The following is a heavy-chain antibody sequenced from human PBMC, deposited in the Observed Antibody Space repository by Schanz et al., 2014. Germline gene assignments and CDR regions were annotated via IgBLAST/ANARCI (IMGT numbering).Heavy chain of an antibody. Sequence: QVQLVQSGAEVKKPGASVKVSCKASGYTFTGHHMHWVRQAPGQGLEWMGWINPNSGDRNYAQKFQGRVTMTWDTYVDTAYMELARLTYDDTAVYYCARDYYDILTGYPYDTFDIWGQGTMVTVSS. CDR2: INPNSGDR. CDR3: ARDYYDILTGYPYDTFDI. J-gene: IGHJ3*02. V-gene: IGHV1-2*02. CDR1: GYTFTGHH. D-gene: IGHD3-9*01.